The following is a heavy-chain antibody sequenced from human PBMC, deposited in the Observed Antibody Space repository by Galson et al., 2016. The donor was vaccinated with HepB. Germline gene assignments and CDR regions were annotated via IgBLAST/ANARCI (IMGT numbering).Heavy chain of an antibody. J-gene: IGHJ4*02. Sequence: SETLSLTCAVSGGSISSRNWWSWVRQPPGKGLEWIGEISYSGSTNYNPSLKSRVTISVDKSTNQFSLKVNSVTAADTAVYYCATYYSGSYLGFSYWGQGTLVTVSS. D-gene: IGHD1-26*01. CDR2: ISYSGST. CDR3: ATYYSGSYLGFSY. V-gene: IGHV4-4*02. CDR1: GGSISSRNW.